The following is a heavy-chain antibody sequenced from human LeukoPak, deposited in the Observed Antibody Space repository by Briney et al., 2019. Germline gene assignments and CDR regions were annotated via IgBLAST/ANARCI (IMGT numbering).Heavy chain of an antibody. CDR1: GYTFTSYG. CDR2: ISAYNGNT. D-gene: IGHD1-14*01. CDR3: ARGLPTSSSLTYYFDY. V-gene: IGHV1-18*01. J-gene: IGHJ4*02. Sequence: GASVKVSCKASGYTFTSYGISWVRQAPGQGLEWMGWISAYNGNTNYAQKLQGRVTMTTDTSTSTAYMELSSLRSEDTAVYYCARGLPTSSSLTYYFDYWGQGTLVTVSS.